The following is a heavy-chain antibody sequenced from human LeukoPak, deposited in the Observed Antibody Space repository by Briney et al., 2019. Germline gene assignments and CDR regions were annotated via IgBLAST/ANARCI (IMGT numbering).Heavy chain of an antibody. CDR1: GFTFSSYG. D-gene: IGHD1-26*01. J-gene: IGHJ4*02. V-gene: IGHV3-21*01. Sequence: PGGSLRLSCEASGFTFSSYGMNWVRQAPGKGLEWVSSITSSSLYIYYADSVKGRFTISRDNAKNSLYLQMNSLRAEDTAVYYCASEHSGNYNRPFDYWGQGTLVTVSS. CDR3: ASEHSGNYNRPFDY. CDR2: ITSSSLYI.